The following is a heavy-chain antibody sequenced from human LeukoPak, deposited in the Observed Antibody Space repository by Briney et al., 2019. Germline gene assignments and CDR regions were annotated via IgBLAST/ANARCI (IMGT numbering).Heavy chain of an antibody. Sequence: ASVKVSCKTAGYTFSSHGISWVRQAPGQGLEWMGWISANSGDTKFTQKFQGRVTMTTETSTNTAYMELRSLRFDDTAIYYCARDKRYAFDNWGQGTLVSVSS. J-gene: IGHJ4*02. CDR2: ISANSGDT. D-gene: IGHD3-9*01. V-gene: IGHV1-18*01. CDR1: GYTFSSHG. CDR3: ARDKRYAFDN.